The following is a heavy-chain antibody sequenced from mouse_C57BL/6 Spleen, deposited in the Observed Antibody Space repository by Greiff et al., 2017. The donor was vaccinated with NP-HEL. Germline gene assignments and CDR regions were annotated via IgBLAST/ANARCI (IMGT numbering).Heavy chain of an antibody. J-gene: IGHJ2*01. CDR1: GYAFSSYW. Sequence: ESGAELVKPGASVKISCKASGYAFSSYWMNWVKQRPGKGLEWIGQIYPGDGDTNYNGKFKGKATLTADKSSSTAYMQLSSLTSEDSAVYFCARSIYYDLDYWGQGTTLTVSS. D-gene: IGHD2-4*01. V-gene: IGHV1-80*01. CDR3: ARSIYYDLDY. CDR2: IYPGDGDT.